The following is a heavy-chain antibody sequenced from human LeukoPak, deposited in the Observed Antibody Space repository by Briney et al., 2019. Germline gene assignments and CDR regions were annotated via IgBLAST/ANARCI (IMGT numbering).Heavy chain of an antibody. V-gene: IGHV4-4*07. CDR1: GGSITSYY. J-gene: IGHJ4*02. D-gene: IGHD3-22*01. CDR3: AGHYYYDTTGSDY. CDR2: IYTSGST. Sequence: SETLSLTCTVSGGSITSYYWSWIRQPAGKGREWIGRIYTSGSTNYSPSLKSRVTMSVDTSKSQFSLKLSSVTAADTAMYYCAGHYYYDTTGSDYWGQGTLVTVSS.